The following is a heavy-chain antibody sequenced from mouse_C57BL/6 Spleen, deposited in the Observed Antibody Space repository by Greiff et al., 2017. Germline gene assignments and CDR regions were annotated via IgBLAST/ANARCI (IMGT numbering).Heavy chain of an antibody. CDR1: GYTFTDYY. CDR3: ARLDGYYAMDY. CDR2: INPNNGGT. Sequence: EFQLQQSGPELVKPGASVKISCKASGYTFTDYYMNWVKQSHGKSLEWIGDINPNNGGTSYNQKFKGKATLTVDKSSSTAYMELRSLTSEDSAVYYCARLDGYYAMDYWGQGTSVTVSS. D-gene: IGHD2-3*01. J-gene: IGHJ4*01. V-gene: IGHV1-26*01.